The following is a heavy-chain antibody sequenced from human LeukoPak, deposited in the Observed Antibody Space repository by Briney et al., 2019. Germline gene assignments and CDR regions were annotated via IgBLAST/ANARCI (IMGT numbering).Heavy chain of an antibody. CDR3: AHNRGPRGRAPTVTMRGYYFDY. CDR1: GFSLSTSGVG. CDR2: IYWNDDK. J-gene: IGHJ4*02. V-gene: IGHV2-5*01. D-gene: IGHD4-11*01. Sequence: SGPTLVNPTQTLTLTCTFSGFSLSTSGVGVGWIRQPPGKALEWLALIYWNDDKRYSPSLKSRLTITKDTSKNQVVLTMTNMDPVDTATYYCAHNRGPRGRAPTVTMRGYYFDYWGQGTLVTVSS.